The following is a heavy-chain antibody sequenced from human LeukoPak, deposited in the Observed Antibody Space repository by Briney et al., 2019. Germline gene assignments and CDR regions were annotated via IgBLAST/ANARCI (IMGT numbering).Heavy chain of an antibody. Sequence: ASVTVSCKASGYTFTSYDINWVRQATGQGLEWMGWMNPNSGNTGYAQKFQGRVTITRNTSISTAYMELSSLRSEDTAVYYCARGPVGGSYYEYFQHWGQGTLVTVSS. V-gene: IGHV1-8*03. D-gene: IGHD1-26*01. CDR2: MNPNSGNT. J-gene: IGHJ1*01. CDR3: ARGPVGGSYYEYFQH. CDR1: GYTFTSYD.